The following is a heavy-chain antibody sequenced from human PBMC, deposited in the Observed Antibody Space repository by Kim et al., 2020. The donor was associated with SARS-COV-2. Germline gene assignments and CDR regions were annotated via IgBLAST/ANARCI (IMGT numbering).Heavy chain of an antibody. CDR3: ARATHLSPFYY. J-gene: IGHJ4*02. D-gene: IGHD3-3*02. CDR2: MIVSGTTT. Sequence: GGSLRLSCAASGFSFSTYDMTWVRQAPGKGLEWVAYMIVSGTTTDYADSVRGRFTISRDNDKNSLYLPMNSLRAEDTAVYYCARATHLSPFYYWGQG. CDR1: GFSFSTYD. V-gene: IGHV3-48*03.